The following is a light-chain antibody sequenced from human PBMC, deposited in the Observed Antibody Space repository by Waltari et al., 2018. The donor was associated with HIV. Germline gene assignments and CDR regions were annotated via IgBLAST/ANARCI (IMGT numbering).Light chain of an antibody. V-gene: IGKV1-33*01. CDR3: QQYDTLPPT. Sequence: DIQMTQSPSSLSASVGDRVTISCRASQDINNYLNWYQQKPGKAPKLLIYDASNFEAGVPSRFSGSGSGTDFTFTISSLQPEDFATYYCQQYDTLPPTFGGGTKVEI. CDR1: QDINNY. CDR2: DAS. J-gene: IGKJ4*01.